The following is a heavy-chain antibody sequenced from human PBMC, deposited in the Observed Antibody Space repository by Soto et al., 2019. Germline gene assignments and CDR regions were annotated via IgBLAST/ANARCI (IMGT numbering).Heavy chain of an antibody. V-gene: IGHV4-34*01. D-gene: IGHD2-2*01. CDR2: VNHSGST. CDR1: GGSFSGYY. J-gene: IGHJ3*02. Sequence: SETLSLTCAVYGGSFSGYYWNWIRQSPGKGLEYIGEVNHSGSTKYNPSLKSRVTISVDTSNYQFSLKLRSVTAADTAVYYCARGPGDIVVIPGSVDGFDIWGQGTTVT. CDR3: ARGPGDIVVIPGSVDGFDI.